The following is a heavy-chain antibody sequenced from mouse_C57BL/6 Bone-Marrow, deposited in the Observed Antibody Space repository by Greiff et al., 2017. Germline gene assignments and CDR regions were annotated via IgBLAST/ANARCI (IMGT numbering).Heavy chain of an antibody. D-gene: IGHD2-4*01. CDR2: IYPRSGNT. J-gene: IGHJ3*01. CDR1: GYTFTSYG. V-gene: IGHV1-81*01. CDR3: GRWEGDYDGFAY. Sequence: VQLVESGAELVRPGASVKLSCKASGYTFTSYGISWVKQRTGQGLEWIGEIYPRSGNTYYNEKFKGKATLTADKSSSTAYMELRSLTSEDSAVSFGGRWEGDYDGFAYWGQGTLVTVSA.